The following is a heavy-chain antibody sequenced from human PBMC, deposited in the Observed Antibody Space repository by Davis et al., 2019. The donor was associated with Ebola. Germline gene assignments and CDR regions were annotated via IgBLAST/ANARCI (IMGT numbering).Heavy chain of an antibody. V-gene: IGHV6-1*01. CDR1: GDSVSSGG. CDR3: ARLAWSPTKWFDP. Sequence: HSQTLSLTCAISGDSVSSGGWNWIRQSPSRGLEWLGRTYYSSKWYNDYAVSVKSRITINPDTSKNQFSLQLNSVTPEDTAVYYCARLAWSPTKWFDPWGQGTLVTVSS. D-gene: IGHD2-8*02. J-gene: IGHJ5*02. CDR2: TYYSSKWYN.